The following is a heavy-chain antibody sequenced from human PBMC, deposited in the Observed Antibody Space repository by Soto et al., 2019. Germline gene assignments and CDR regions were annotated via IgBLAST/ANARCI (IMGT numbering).Heavy chain of an antibody. CDR3: ARGLIGWFGEVSRRGGYYYDMDV. V-gene: IGHV4-34*01. J-gene: IGHJ6*03. CDR2: INDSGST. CDR1: GGSFSGYY. Sequence: QVQLQQWGAGLLKPSETLSLTCAVYGGSFSGYYWSWIRQTPGKGLEWIGEINDSGSTNHNPSLKGRGTIVGDTPQNQFSPKLSSGNGAGPAVDYWARGLIGWFGEVSRRGGYYYDMDVWGKGTTVTVSS. D-gene: IGHD3-10*01.